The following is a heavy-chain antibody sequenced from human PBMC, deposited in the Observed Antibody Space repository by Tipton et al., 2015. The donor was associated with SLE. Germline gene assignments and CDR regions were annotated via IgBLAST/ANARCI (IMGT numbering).Heavy chain of an antibody. D-gene: IGHD3-3*01. CDR1: GGSFSGHS. CDR2: VNHRGEA. V-gene: IGHV4-34*01. J-gene: IGHJ4*02. Sequence: TLSLTCAVSGGSFSGHSWTWIRQPPGKGLEWIGDVNHRGEANYSPSLQSRVTLSVDMSQSQFSLRLTSVTAADTAVYYCARDPYDSWSDYQATFDYWGQGTLVTVSS. CDR3: ARDPYDSWSDYQATFDY.